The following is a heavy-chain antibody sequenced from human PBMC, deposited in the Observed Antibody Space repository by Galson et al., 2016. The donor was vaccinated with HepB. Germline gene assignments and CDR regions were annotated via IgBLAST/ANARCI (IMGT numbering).Heavy chain of an antibody. D-gene: IGHD3-3*01. CDR3: ARFFTEAHPGVPVTDFKMFDS. J-gene: IGHJ4*02. CDR2: ISAYNGYT. Sequence: SVKVSCKASGYTFTTYGISWVRQAPGQGLEWMGWISAYNGYTNYAQKLQGRVTMTTDTSTSTAYMELRSLRSNDTAIYYCARFFTEAHPGVPVTDFKMFDSWGQGTLVTVTS. V-gene: IGHV1-18*01. CDR1: GYTFTTYG.